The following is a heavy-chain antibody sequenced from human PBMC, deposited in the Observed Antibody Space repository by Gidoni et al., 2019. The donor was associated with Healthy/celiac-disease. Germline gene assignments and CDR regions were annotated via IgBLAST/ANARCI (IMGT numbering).Heavy chain of an antibody. D-gene: IGHD2-2*01. CDR2: MNPNSGNT. CDR1: GYTFTSYD. CDR3: ATSYNPLGYCSSTSCYDAFDI. V-gene: IGHV1-8*01. Sequence: QVQLVQSGAEVKKPGASVKVSCKASGYTFTSYDLNWVRQATGQGLEWMGWMNPNSGNTGYAQKFQGRVTMTRNTSISTAYMELSSLRSEDTAVYYCATSYNPLGYCSSTSCYDAFDIWGQGTMVTVSS. J-gene: IGHJ3*02.